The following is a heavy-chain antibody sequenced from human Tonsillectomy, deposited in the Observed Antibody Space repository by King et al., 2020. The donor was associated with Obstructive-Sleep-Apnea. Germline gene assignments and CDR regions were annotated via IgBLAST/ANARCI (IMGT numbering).Heavy chain of an antibody. CDR2: IYSGGST. Sequence: VQLVESGGGLVQPGGSLRLSCAASGFTVSSNYMSWVRQAPGKGLEWVSVIYSGGSTYYADSVKGRLPISRDNSKNTLYLQMNSLRAEDTAVYYCAKRVWFGELLADYWGQGTLVTVSS. CDR3: AKRVWFGELLADY. V-gene: IGHV3-66*01. J-gene: IGHJ4*02. CDR1: GFTVSSNY. D-gene: IGHD3-10*01.